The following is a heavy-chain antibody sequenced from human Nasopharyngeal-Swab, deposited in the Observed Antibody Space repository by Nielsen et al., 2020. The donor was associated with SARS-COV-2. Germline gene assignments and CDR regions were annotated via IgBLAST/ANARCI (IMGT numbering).Heavy chain of an antibody. V-gene: IGHV3-21*01. CDR2: ISSSSSYI. CDR3: ARGATILGGHASRMDV. J-gene: IGHJ6*02. Sequence: GGSLRLSCAASGFTFSSYSMNWVRQAPGKGLEWVSSISSSSSYIYYADSVKGRFTISRDNAQNSLYLQMNSLRDEDTAVYYCARGATILGGHASRMDVWGQGTTVTVSS. D-gene: IGHD3-3*01. CDR1: GFTFSSYS.